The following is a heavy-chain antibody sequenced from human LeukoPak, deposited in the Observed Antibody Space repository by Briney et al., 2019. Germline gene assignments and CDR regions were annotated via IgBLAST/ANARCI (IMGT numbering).Heavy chain of an antibody. J-gene: IGHJ3*02. Sequence: PGGSLRLSCAASGFTFHDYAMHWVRQVPGKGQEWVSGITWNSGSVLCADSVRGRFTISRDNAKNSLYLQMNSLRPEDMAFYYCAKGLGVASLIVDALDMWGQGTMVTV. V-gene: IGHV3-9*03. CDR1: GFTFHDYA. CDR3: AKGLGVASLIVDALDM. CDR2: ITWNSGSV. D-gene: IGHD3/OR15-3a*01.